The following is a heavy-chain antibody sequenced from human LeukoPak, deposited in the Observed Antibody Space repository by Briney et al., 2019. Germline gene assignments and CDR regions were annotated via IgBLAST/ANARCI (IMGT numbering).Heavy chain of an antibody. CDR3: ARDPVGGYGREPHFDY. V-gene: IGHV1-2*04. Sequence: GASVKVSCKASGGTFSSYAISWVRQAPGQGLEWMGWINPNSGGTNYAQKFQGWVTMTRDTSISTAYMELSRLRSDDTAVYYCARDPVGGYGREPHFDYWGQGTLVTVSS. CDR1: GGTFSSYA. J-gene: IGHJ4*02. D-gene: IGHD5-12*01. CDR2: INPNSGGT.